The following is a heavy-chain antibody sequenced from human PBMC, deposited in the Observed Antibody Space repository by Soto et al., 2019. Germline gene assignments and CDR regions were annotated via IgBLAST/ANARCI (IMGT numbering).Heavy chain of an antibody. V-gene: IGHV1-3*01. J-gene: IGHJ4*02. CDR1: GFPFVVYG. CDR3: ARSLGDSWSSDQEV. Sequence: VQLIQSGAEVKKPGASVKVSCQASGFPFVVYGIQWVRQAPGQRLEWMGWITPGDGDTKYSQKFQERLTITRNTAANTVYLEMTSLRSEDTAVYYCARSLGDSWSSDQEVWGQGTLVTVSS. CDR2: ITPGDGDT. D-gene: IGHD3-3*01.